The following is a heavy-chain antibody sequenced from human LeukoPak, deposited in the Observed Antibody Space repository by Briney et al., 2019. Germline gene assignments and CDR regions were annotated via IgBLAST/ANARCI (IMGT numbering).Heavy chain of an antibody. Sequence: PGRSPRLSCAASGFTFDDYAMHWVRQAPGKGLEWVSGISWNSGSIGYADSVKGRFTISRDNAKNSLYLQMNSLRAEDTALYYCANSGYWGQGTLVTVSS. J-gene: IGHJ4*02. D-gene: IGHD6-19*01. CDR2: ISWNSGSI. CDR3: ANSGY. V-gene: IGHV3-9*01. CDR1: GFTFDDYA.